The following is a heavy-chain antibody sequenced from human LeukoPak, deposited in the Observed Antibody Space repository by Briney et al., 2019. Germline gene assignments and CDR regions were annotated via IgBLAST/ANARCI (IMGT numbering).Heavy chain of an antibody. J-gene: IGHJ4*02. CDR2: ISSSGST. D-gene: IGHD5-12*01. CDR1: GDSISSGDYY. V-gene: IGHV4-61*02. CDR3: ARSLYSGYDFDY. Sequence: KPSETLSLTCTVSGDSISSGDYYWSWIRQPAGEGLEWIGRISSSGSTNYNPSLKSRVTMSVDTSKNQFSLKLSSVTAADTAVYYCARSLYSGYDFDYWGQGTLVTVSS.